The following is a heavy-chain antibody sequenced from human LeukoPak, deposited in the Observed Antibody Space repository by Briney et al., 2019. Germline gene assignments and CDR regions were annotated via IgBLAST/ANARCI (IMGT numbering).Heavy chain of an antibody. CDR3: ARGAVAGLDWYFDL. J-gene: IGHJ2*01. D-gene: IGHD6-19*01. Sequence: GGSLRLSCAASGFTFSSYDMHWVRQATGKGLEWVSAIGTAGDTYYPGSVKGRFTISRENAKNSLYLQMNSLRAGDTAVYYCARGAVAGLDWYFDLWGRGTLVTVSS. CDR1: GFTFSSYD. CDR2: IGTAGDT. V-gene: IGHV3-13*01.